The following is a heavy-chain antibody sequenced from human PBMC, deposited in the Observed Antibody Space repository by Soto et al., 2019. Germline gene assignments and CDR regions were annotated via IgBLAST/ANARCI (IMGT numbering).Heavy chain of an antibody. Sequence: GSSVNLSCKTSGFTFIDHYMHWVRRAPGQGLEWMGMINPSAGTTVFAQKFQGRVAMSRDTSTTTVSMELRSLTFEDTAVYYCARLFSDIVVAPPGETVSYNEYWGKGTTVIV. CDR1: GFTFIDHY. J-gene: IGHJ6*03. CDR3: ARLFSDIVVAPPGETVSYNEY. V-gene: IGHV1-46*01. D-gene: IGHD2-2*01. CDR2: INPSAGTT.